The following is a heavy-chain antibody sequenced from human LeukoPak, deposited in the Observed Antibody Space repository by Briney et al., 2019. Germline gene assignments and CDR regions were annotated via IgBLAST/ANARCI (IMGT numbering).Heavy chain of an antibody. CDR1: GFTFSASA. Sequence: GGSLRLSCAASGFTFSASAMNWVRQAPAKGLEWVSSVNGGGSSTYYADSVKGRFTISRDNSRNTLYLQMNSLRVEDTAVYYCARGSYGFDYWGQGTLVTVSS. J-gene: IGHJ4*02. V-gene: IGHV3-23*01. D-gene: IGHD4-17*01. CDR2: VNGGGSST. CDR3: ARGSYGFDY.